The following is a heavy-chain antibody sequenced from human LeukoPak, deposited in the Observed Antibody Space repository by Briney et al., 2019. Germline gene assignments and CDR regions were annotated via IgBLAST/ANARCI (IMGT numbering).Heavy chain of an antibody. V-gene: IGHV3-23*01. D-gene: IGHD3-10*01. CDR3: ATWVFLGESGYYDY. Sequence: GGSLRLSCAASGFTFSTYAVTWVRQAPGKGLQWVSIITRSGGTYYADSVKGRFTISRDNSKNTLYLQMNSLRAEDTAVYYCATWVFLGESGYYDYWGQGTLVTVSS. J-gene: IGHJ4*02. CDR2: ITRSGGT. CDR1: GFTFSTYA.